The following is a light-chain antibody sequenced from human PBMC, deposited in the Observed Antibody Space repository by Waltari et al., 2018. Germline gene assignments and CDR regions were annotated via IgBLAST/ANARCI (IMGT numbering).Light chain of an antibody. CDR1: NHNIGTNY. Sequence: QSVLSQPPSASGPPGQWVTFSCSGTNHNIGTNYDYCYHQLPRTATKLLIYQKKQRPSGVPDRFSGSKSGTSAALAISGRRSEDEAHYYCASWDGSLGGVIFGGGTKLTVL. CDR3: ASWDGSLGGVI. J-gene: IGLJ2*01. CDR2: QKK. V-gene: IGLV1-47*01.